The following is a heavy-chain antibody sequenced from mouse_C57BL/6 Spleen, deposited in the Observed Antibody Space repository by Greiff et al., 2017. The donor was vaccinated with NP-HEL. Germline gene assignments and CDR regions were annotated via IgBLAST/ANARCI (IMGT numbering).Heavy chain of an antibody. Sequence: VQLQESGPGLVAPSQSLSITCTVSGFSLTSYAISWVRQPPGKGLEWLGVIWTGGGTNYNSALKSRLSISKDNSKSQVFLKMDSLQTDDTARYYCARAPITTVGYYFDYWGQGTTLTVSS. J-gene: IGHJ2*01. CDR3: ARAPITTVGYYFDY. V-gene: IGHV2-9-1*01. CDR2: IWTGGGT. D-gene: IGHD1-1*01. CDR1: GFSLTSYA.